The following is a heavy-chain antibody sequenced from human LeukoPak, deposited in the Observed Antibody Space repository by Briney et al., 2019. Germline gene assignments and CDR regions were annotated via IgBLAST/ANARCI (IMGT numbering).Heavy chain of an antibody. V-gene: IGHV3-64D*06. D-gene: IGHD4-11*01. CDR2: ISSNGDST. Sequence: GGSLRLSCSASGFTFSGHSMHWGRQAPGKGLEYVANISSNGDSTYYTDSLKGRFTITRDNSNNTVYLQMSGLRVEDTAVYYCMKESHSDFDWYFDDWGQGTRVTVSS. CDR3: MKESHSDFDWYFDD. J-gene: IGHJ4*02. CDR1: GFTFSGHS.